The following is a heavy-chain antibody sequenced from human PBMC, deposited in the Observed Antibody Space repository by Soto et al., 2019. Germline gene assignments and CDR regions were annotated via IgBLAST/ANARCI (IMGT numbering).Heavy chain of an antibody. Sequence: GGSLRRSCTTSGFTFSDYAISWFRQAPGKGLEWVGVIRSKAYGVTTDYAASVKGRFAISRDDSKSTAYLQMNSVTTEDTAVYFCAKYTYTSSYSFFGMDVWGHGTTGTVCS. CDR3: AKYTYTSSYSFFGMDV. J-gene: IGHJ6*02. D-gene: IGHD6-13*01. CDR2: IRSKAYGVTT. CDR1: GFTFSDYA. V-gene: IGHV3-49*03.